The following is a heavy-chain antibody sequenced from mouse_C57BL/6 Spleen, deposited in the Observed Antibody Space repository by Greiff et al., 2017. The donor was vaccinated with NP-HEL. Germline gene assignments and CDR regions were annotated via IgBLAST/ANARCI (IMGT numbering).Heavy chain of an antibody. V-gene: IGHV1-80*01. CDR2: IYPGDGDT. J-gene: IGHJ2*01. CDR1: GYAFSSYW. Sequence: VKLQESGAELVKPGASVKISCKASGYAFSSYWMNWVKQRPGKGLEWIGQIYPGDGDTNYNGKFKGKATLTADKSSSTAYMQLSSLTSEDSAVYFCAREAAQVYYFDYWGQGTTLTVSS. D-gene: IGHD3-2*02. CDR3: AREAAQVYYFDY.